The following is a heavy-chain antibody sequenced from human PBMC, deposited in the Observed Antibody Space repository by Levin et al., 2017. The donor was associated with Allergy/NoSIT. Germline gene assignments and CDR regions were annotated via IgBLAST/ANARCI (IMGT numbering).Heavy chain of an antibody. CDR1: GFTFSSYA. CDR2: ISCSGGST. D-gene: IGHD5-12*01. V-gene: IGHV3-23*01. CDR3: AKAPYSGYWGGY. J-gene: IGHJ4*02. Sequence: QHGESLKISCAASGFTFSSYAMSWVRQAPGKGLEWVSAISCSGGSTYYADSVKGRFTISRDKSKNTLYLQMHSLRAGDAAVYYCAKAPYSGYWGGYWGQGTLVTVSS.